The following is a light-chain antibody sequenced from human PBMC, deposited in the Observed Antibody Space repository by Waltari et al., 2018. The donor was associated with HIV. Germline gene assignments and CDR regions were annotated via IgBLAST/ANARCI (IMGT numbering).Light chain of an antibody. J-gene: IGKJ1*01. Sequence: DIQMTQSPSSLSASVGDRVTITCRASQSISSYLNWYQQKPGKAPKLLIYAASSLQSGVPSRFSGSGSGTDCTRTISSLQPEDFATYYCQQSYSTPRTFGQGTKVEIK. CDR2: AAS. CDR1: QSISSY. V-gene: IGKV1-39*01. CDR3: QQSYSTPRT.